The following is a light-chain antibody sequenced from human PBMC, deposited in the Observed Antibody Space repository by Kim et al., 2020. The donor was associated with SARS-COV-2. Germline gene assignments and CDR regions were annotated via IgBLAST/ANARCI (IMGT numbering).Light chain of an antibody. V-gene: IGKV1-39*01. CDR1: QSISSY. J-gene: IGKJ5*01. Sequence: DIQMTQSPSSLSASVGDRVTITCQASQSISSYLNWYQQKPGKAPKLLIYAASSLQSGVPSRFSGSGSGTDFTLTISSLQPEDFATYYCQQGNSTAITFGQGTRLEIK. CDR3: QQGNSTAIT. CDR2: AAS.